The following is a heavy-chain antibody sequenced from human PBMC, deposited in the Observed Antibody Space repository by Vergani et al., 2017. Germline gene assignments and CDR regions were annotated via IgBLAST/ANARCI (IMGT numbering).Heavy chain of an antibody. J-gene: IGHJ4*02. CDR3: ARESTDTIAVFDY. CDR2: ISYDGSNK. Sequence: QVQLVESGGGVVQPGRSLRLSCAASGFTFSNYAMHWVRQAPGKGLEWVAVISYDGSNKYYADSVKGRFTISRDNSKNTLYLQMNSLRAEDTAVYYCARESTDTIAVFDYWGQGTLVTVSS. D-gene: IGHD5/OR15-5a*01. CDR1: GFTFSNYA. V-gene: IGHV3-30*07.